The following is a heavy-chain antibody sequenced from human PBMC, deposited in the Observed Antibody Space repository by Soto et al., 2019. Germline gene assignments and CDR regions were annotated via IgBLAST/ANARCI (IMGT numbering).Heavy chain of an antibody. CDR1: GGSISSSSYY. CDR2: IDYSGST. CDR3: ARHEGLCGGDCYPYWYFDL. V-gene: IGHV4-39*01. Sequence: QLQLQESGPGLVKPSETLSLTCTVSGGSISSSSYYWGWIRQPPGKGLEWIGSIDYSGSTYYNPSLKSRVTISVDTSKNQFSLKLSSVTAADTAVYYCARHEGLCGGDCYPYWYFDLWGRGTLVTVSS. J-gene: IGHJ2*01. D-gene: IGHD2-21*02.